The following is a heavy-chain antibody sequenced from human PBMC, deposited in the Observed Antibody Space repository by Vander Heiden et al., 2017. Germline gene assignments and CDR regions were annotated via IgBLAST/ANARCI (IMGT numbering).Heavy chain of an antibody. Sequence: QVQLVQSGAEVKKPGASVKVSCKASGYTFTSYDINWVRQATGQGLEWMGWMNPNSGNTGYVQKFQGRVTMTRNTSISTAYMELSSLTSEDTAVYYCASAYCTSTSCSTWWFDPWGQGILVTVSS. J-gene: IGHJ5*02. CDR2: MNPNSGNT. D-gene: IGHD2-2*01. V-gene: IGHV1-8*01. CDR3: ASAYCTSTSCSTWWFDP. CDR1: GYTFTSYD.